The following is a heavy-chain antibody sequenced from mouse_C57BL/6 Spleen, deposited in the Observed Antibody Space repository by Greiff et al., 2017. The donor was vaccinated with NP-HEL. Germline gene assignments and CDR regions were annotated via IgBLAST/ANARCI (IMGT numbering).Heavy chain of an antibody. CDR1: GYTFTTYP. CDR3: ARRSYDGSSYYYFDY. V-gene: IGHV1-47*01. D-gene: IGHD1-1*01. J-gene: IGHJ2*01. CDR2: FHPYNDDT. Sequence: QVQLQQSGAELVKPGASVKMSCKATGYTFTTYPIEWMKQNHGKSLEWIGNFHPYNDDTKYNEKFKGKATLTVEKSSSTVYLELSRLTADDSAVYYCARRSYDGSSYYYFDYWGQGTTLTVSS.